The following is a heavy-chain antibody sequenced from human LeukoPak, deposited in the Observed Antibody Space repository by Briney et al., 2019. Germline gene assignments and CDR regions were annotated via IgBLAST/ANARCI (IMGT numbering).Heavy chain of an antibody. D-gene: IGHD1-14*01. V-gene: IGHV3-7*01. CDR2: IKQDESEK. Sequence: GGSLRLSCAASGYTFSSYWMSWARQAPGKGLEWVATIKQDESEKYYVDSVKGRFTVSRDNAKNSLYLQMNSLTAGDTAVYYCARTTGFDYWGQGTLVTVSS. CDR3: ARTTGFDY. J-gene: IGHJ4*02. CDR1: GYTFSSYW.